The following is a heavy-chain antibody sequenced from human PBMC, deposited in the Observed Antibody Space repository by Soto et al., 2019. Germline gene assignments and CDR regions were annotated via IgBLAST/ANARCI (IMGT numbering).Heavy chain of an antibody. CDR1: GDTFDDLV. CDR2: FIPIFAKA. Sequence: QVQLAQSGAEVKKPGSSIKVSCKASGDTFDDLVINWVRQAPGQGLEWMGGFIPIFAKANYAQKFQGRVTIDADKSTSTVYMELSSLKSEDTAVFYCAAGRRGGYGSYYYSLGVWGQGTTVTVSS. J-gene: IGHJ6*02. CDR3: AAGRRGGYGSYYYSLGV. D-gene: IGHD3-10*01. V-gene: IGHV1-69*06.